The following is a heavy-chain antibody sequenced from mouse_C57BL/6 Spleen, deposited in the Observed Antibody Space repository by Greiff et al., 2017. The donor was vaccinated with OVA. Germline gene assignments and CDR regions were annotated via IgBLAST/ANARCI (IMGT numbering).Heavy chain of an antibody. CDR1: GFSLSTSGMG. CDR2: IYWDDDK. V-gene: IGHV8-12*01. CDR3: ARTPDDYDEGSFDY. Sequence: QVTLKESGPGILQSSQTLSLTCSFSGFSLSTSGMGVSWIRQPSGKGLEWLAHIYWDDDKRYNPSLKSRLTISKDTSRNQVVLKITRVDTAATATYYRARTPDDYDEGSFDYWGQGTTLTVSS. D-gene: IGHD2-4*01. J-gene: IGHJ2*01.